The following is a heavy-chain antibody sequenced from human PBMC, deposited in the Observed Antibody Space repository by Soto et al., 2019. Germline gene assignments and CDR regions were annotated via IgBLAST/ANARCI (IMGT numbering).Heavy chain of an antibody. CDR2: IYYSGGT. J-gene: IGHJ4*02. CDR1: GGSVSSGSYY. V-gene: IGHV4-61*01. D-gene: IGHD3-10*01. CDR3: ARGTSGDFDY. Sequence: PSENLSLTCTVSGGSVSSGSYYWRWIRQPPGKGLEGIGYIYYSGGTNDNPSLKSRVTMSVCTSKNQFSLKLSSVTAADTAVSYCARGTSGDFDYWCQGTLVTVAS.